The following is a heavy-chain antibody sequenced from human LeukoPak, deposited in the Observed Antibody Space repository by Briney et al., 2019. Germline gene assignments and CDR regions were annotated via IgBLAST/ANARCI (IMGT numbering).Heavy chain of an antibody. Sequence: SGPTLVNPTQTLTLTCTFSGFSLSTSGVGVGWIRQPPGKALEWLALIYWDDDKRYSPSLKSRLTITKDTSKNQVVLTMTNMDPVDTATYYCAHRHVGYSGYDYWFDPWGQGTLVTVSS. CDR1: GFSLSTSGVG. CDR2: IYWDDDK. CDR3: AHRHVGYSGYDYWFDP. V-gene: IGHV2-5*02. J-gene: IGHJ5*02. D-gene: IGHD5-12*01.